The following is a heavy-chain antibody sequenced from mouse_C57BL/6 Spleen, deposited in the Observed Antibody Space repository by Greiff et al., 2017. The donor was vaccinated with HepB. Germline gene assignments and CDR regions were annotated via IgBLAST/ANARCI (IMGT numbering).Heavy chain of an antibody. V-gene: IGHV1-82*01. D-gene: IGHD2-10*02. J-gene: IGHJ2*01. CDR2: IYPGDGDT. CDR1: GYAFSSSW. CDR3: TRRPRYGNPFDY. Sequence: VMLVESGPELVKPGASVKISCKASGYAFSSSWMNWVKQRPGKGLEWIGRIYPGDGDTNYNGKFKGKATLTADKSSSTAYMQLSSLTSEDSAVYYCTRRPRYGNPFDYWGQGTTLTVSS.